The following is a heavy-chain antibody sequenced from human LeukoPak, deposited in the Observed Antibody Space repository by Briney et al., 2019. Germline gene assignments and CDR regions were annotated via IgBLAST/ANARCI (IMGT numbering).Heavy chain of an antibody. Sequence: ASVKVSCKASGGTFSSYAISWVRQAPGQGLEWMGGIIPIFGTANYAQKFQGRVTITADESTSTAYMELSSLRSEDTAVYYCARDSNGQDAFDIWGEGTMVTVSS. CDR1: GGTFSSYA. CDR3: ARDSNGQDAFDI. J-gene: IGHJ3*02. V-gene: IGHV1-69*01. CDR2: IIPIFGTA. D-gene: IGHD3-22*01.